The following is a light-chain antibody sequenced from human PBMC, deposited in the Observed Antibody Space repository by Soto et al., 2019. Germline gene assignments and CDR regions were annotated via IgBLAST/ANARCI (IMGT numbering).Light chain of an antibody. CDR3: QQRSNWPPKLT. CDR1: QSVSRY. J-gene: IGKJ4*01. CDR2: DAS. V-gene: IGKV3-11*01. Sequence: EIVLTQSPATLSLSPGERATVSCRASQSVSRYLAWYQQKPGQAPRLLIYDASNRATGIPARFSGSGSGTDFTLTISSLEPEDLAVYYCQQRSNWPPKLTFGGGPRWRSN.